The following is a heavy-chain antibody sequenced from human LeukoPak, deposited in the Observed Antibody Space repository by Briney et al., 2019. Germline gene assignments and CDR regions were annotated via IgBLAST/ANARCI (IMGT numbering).Heavy chain of an antibody. V-gene: IGHV1-2*02. CDR3: ASPSGGSYFLFDY. Sequence: ASVTGSCKASGYTFTGYYMHWVRQAPGQGLEWMGWINPNSGGTNYAQKFQGRVTMTRDTSISTAYMELSRLRSDDTAVYYCASPSGGSYFLFDYWGQGTLFTVSS. J-gene: IGHJ4*02. D-gene: IGHD1-26*01. CDR2: INPNSGGT. CDR1: GYTFTGYY.